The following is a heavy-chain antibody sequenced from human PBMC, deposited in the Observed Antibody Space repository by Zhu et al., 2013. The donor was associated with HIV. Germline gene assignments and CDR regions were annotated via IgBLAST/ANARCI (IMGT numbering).Heavy chain of an antibody. D-gene: IGHD3-10*01. J-gene: IGHJ4*02. CDR2: IIPIFGTA. CDR3: ASSYGSGSYRTEYYFDY. CDR1: GGTFSSYA. Sequence: QVQLVQSGAEVKKPGSSVKVSCKASGGTFSSYAISWVRQAPGQGLEWMGGIIPIFGTANYAQKFQGRVTITADKSTSTAYMELSSLRSEDTAVYYCASSYGSGSYRTEYYFDYWGQGTLVTVSS. V-gene: IGHV1-69*06.